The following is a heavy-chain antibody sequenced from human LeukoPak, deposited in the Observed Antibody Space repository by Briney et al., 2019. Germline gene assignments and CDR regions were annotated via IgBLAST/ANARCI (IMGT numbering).Heavy chain of an antibody. V-gene: IGHV4-61*09. D-gene: IGHD3-9*01. CDR1: GGSISSSIYY. J-gene: IGHJ4*02. CDR3: AREESDILTGLSPDY. Sequence: PSETLSLTCTVSGGSISSSIYYWSWIRQPAGKGLEWIGHIYTSGSTDYNPSLKSRVTISVDTSKTQFSLKLSSVTAADTAVYYCAREESDILTGLSPDYWGQGTLVTVSS. CDR2: IYTSGST.